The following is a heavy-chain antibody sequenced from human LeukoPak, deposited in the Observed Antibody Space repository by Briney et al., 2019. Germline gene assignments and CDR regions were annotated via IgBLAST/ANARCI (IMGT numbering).Heavy chain of an antibody. CDR2: ITGSGATT. CDR3: ARGATSEDTAIVTGY. D-gene: IGHD5-18*01. V-gene: IGHV3-23*01. J-gene: IGHJ4*02. Sequence: LSGGSLRLSCAASGFTFSSYAMSWVRQAPGRGLEWVSSITGSGATTYYADSVKGRFTVSRDNSKNTLYLQMNSLRAEDTAVYHCARGATSEDTAIVTGYWGQGTLVTVSS. CDR1: GFTFSSYA.